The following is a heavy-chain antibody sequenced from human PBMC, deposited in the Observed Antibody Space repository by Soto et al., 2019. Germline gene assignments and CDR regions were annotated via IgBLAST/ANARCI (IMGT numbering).Heavy chain of an antibody. CDR3: AREREDIVATTYYYYGMDV. Sequence: SVKVSCEASGYTFTGYYMHWVRQAPVQGLEWMGWINPNSGGTNYAQKFQGRVTMTRDTSISTAYMELSRLRSDDTAVYYCAREREDIVATTYYYYGMDVWGQGTPVTVSS. CDR1: GYTFTGYY. D-gene: IGHD5-12*01. J-gene: IGHJ6*02. CDR2: INPNSGGT. V-gene: IGHV1-2*02.